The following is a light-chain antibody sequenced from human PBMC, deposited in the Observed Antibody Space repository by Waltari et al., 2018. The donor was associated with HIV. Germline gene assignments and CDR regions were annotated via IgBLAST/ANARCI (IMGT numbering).Light chain of an antibody. J-gene: IGKJ2*01. V-gene: IGKV2-28*01. Sequence: DIVMTQSPLSLPVTPGEPASISCRSSQSLLHSNGYNYLDWYLQKPGQSPQLLIYLGSNRASGVPDKFSVSGSGTDFTLKISRVEAEDVGVYYCMQALQTPRTFGQGTKLEIE. CDR3: MQALQTPRT. CDR1: QSLLHSNGYNY. CDR2: LGS.